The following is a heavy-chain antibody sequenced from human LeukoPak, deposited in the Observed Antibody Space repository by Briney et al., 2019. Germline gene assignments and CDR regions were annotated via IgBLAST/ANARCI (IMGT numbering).Heavy chain of an antibody. J-gene: IGHJ4*02. CDR2: IYYSGST. Sequence: PSETLSLTCTVSGGSISSYYWSWIRQPPGKGLEWIGYIYYSGSTNYNPSLKSRVTISVDTSKNQFSLKLSSVTAADTAVYYCARDKGGYSSFDYWGQGTLATVSS. CDR1: GGSISSYY. V-gene: IGHV4-59*12. CDR3: ARDKGGYSSFDY. D-gene: IGHD2-15*01.